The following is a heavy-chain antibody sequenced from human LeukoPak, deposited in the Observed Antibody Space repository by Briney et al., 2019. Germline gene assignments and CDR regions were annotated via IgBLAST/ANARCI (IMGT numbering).Heavy chain of an antibody. CDR2: LYTTGRT. Sequence: GGSLRLSCAASKFTVSSTYMSWVRQAPGKGLEWVSVLYTTGRTEYAGSVKGRFTVSRDSSKNTLFLQMNSLRAEDTAVYYCARDGDYYGSGSYRDGFDLWGQGTMVTVSS. CDR3: ARDGDYYGSGSYRDGFDL. V-gene: IGHV3-66*01. CDR1: KFTVSSTY. J-gene: IGHJ3*01. D-gene: IGHD3-10*01.